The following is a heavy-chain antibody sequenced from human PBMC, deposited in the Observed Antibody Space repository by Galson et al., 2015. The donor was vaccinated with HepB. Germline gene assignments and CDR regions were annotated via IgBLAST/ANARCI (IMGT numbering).Heavy chain of an antibody. CDR1: GYRFTSFP. Sequence: SVKVSCKASGYRFTSFPMNWVRQAPGQGLEWMGWINTNTGTPTYAQGFTGRFVFSLDPSVSTAYLQISSLKAEDTAVYYCARGPYVSGAIYWGQGTLVTVSS. J-gene: IGHJ4*02. CDR3: ARGPYVSGAIY. CDR2: INTNTGTP. D-gene: IGHD3-10*01. V-gene: IGHV7-4-1*02.